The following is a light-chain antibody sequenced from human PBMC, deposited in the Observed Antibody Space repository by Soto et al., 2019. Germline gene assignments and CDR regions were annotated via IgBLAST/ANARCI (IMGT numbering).Light chain of an antibody. Sequence: QSVLTQPPSASGTPGQRVTISCSGDSSNIGRNTVNWYQHLPGTAPKLLIYNNNQRPSGIPDRFSGSKSGTSASLAISGLQSEDEDDYYCAAWDYSLHAVFGGGTKLTVL. CDR2: NNN. CDR3: AAWDYSLHAV. V-gene: IGLV1-44*01. CDR1: SSNIGRNT. J-gene: IGLJ2*01.